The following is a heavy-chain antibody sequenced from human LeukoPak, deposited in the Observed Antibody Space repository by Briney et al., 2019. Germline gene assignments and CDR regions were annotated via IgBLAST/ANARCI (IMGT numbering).Heavy chain of an antibody. CDR3: AKARGYSYGYDGVDY. CDR2: ISWNSGSI. V-gene: IGHV3-9*01. D-gene: IGHD5-18*01. Sequence: GGSLRLSCAASGFTFDDYAMHWVRQAPGEGLEWVSGISWNSGSIDYADSVKGRFTISRDNAKNSLYLQMNSLRAEDTALYYCAKARGYSYGYDGVDYWGQGTLVTVSS. J-gene: IGHJ4*02. CDR1: GFTFDDYA.